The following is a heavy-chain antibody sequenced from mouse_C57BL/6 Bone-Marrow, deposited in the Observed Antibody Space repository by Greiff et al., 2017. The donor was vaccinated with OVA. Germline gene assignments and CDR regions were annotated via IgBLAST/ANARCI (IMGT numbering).Heavy chain of an antibody. CDR3: ASNRSRYVDV. CDR2: INPNNGGT. CDR1: GYTFTDYN. J-gene: IGHJ1*03. Sequence: EVQGVESGPELVKPGASVKIPCKASGYTFTDYNMDWVKQSHGKSLEWIGDINPNNGGTIYNQKFKGKATLTVDKSSSTAYMELRSLTSEDTAVYYCASNRSRYVDVWGTGTTVTVSS. V-gene: IGHV1-18*01.